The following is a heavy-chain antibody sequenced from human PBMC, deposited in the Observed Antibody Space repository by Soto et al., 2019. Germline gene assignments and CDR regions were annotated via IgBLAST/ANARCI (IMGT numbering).Heavy chain of an antibody. CDR3: AKGPSRAIAAAGTDFDY. CDR2: ISWDGGST. D-gene: IGHD6-13*01. J-gene: IGHJ4*02. CDR1: GFTFDDYT. V-gene: IGHV3-43*01. Sequence: GGSLRLSCAASGFTFDDYTMHWVRQAPGKGLEWVSLISWDGGSTYYADSVKGRFTISRDNSKNSLYLQMNSLRTEDTALYYCAKGPSRAIAAAGTDFDYWGQGTLVTVSS.